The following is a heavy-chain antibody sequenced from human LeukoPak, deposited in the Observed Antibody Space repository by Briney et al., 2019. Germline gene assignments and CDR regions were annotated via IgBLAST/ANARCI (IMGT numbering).Heavy chain of an antibody. CDR3: ATRGQSGHHYYYMDV. CDR2: INHSGST. V-gene: IGHV4-34*01. Sequence: SETLSLTCAVYGGPFSGYYWSWIRQPPGKGLEWIGEINHSGSTNYNPSLKSRVTISVDTSKNQFSLKLSSVTAADTAVYYCATRGQSGHHYYYMDVWGKGTTVTVSS. D-gene: IGHD3-16*01. CDR1: GGPFSGYY. J-gene: IGHJ6*03.